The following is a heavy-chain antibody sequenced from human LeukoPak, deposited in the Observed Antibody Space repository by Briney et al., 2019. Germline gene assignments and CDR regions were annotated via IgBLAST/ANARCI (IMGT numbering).Heavy chain of an antibody. CDR1: GGSFSGYY. Sequence: SETLSLTCAVYGGSFSGYYWSWIRQPPGKGLEWIGEINHSGSTNYNPSLKSRVTISVDTSKNQFSLKLSSVTAADTAVYYCARHLTGDFDYWGQGTLVTVSS. CDR3: ARHLTGDFDY. J-gene: IGHJ4*02. D-gene: IGHD1-20*01. V-gene: IGHV4-34*01. CDR2: INHSGST.